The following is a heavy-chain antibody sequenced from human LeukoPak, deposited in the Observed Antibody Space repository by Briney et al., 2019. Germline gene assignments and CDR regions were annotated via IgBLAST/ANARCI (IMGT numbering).Heavy chain of an antibody. Sequence: GGSLRLSCAASGFTFSSYSMNWVRQAPGKGLEWVSSISSSSSYIYYADSVKGRFTISRDNAKNSLYLQMNSLRAEDTAVYYCARDYGGYYYEVDYWGQGTLVTVSS. J-gene: IGHJ4*02. CDR3: ARDYGGYYYEVDY. CDR2: ISSSSSYI. CDR1: GFTFSSYS. V-gene: IGHV3-21*01. D-gene: IGHD3-22*01.